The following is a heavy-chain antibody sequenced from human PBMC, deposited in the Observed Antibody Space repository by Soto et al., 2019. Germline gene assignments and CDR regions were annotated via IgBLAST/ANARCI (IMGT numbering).Heavy chain of an antibody. CDR1: GYTFTSYG. Sequence: GASVKVSWKASGYTFTSYGISWVRQAPGQGLEWMGWISAYNGNTNYAQKLQGRVTMTTDTSTSTAYMELRSLRSDDTAVYYCARDFPGYSGYEHFDYWGQGTLVTVSS. CDR2: ISAYNGNT. CDR3: ARDFPGYSGYEHFDY. V-gene: IGHV1-18*01. D-gene: IGHD5-12*01. J-gene: IGHJ4*02.